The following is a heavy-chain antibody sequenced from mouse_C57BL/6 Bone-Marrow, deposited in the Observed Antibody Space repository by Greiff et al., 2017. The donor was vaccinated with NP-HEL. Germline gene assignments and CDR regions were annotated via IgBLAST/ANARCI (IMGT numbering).Heavy chain of an antibody. CDR1: GFTFSNYW. CDR3: TDYYYGSSSWFAY. J-gene: IGHJ3*01. Sequence: EVMLVESGGGLVQPGGSMKLSCVASGFTFSNYWMNWVRQSPEKGLEWVAQIRLKSDNYATHYAESVKGRFTISRDDSKSSVYLQMNNLRAEDSGIYYCTDYYYGSSSWFAYWGQGTLVTVSA. CDR2: IRLKSDNYAT. V-gene: IGHV6-3*01. D-gene: IGHD1-1*01.